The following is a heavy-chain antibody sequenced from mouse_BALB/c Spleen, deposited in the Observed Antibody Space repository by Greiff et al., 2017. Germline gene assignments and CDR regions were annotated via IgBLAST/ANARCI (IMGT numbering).Heavy chain of an antibody. J-gene: IGHJ4*01. V-gene: IGHV5-6-2*01. D-gene: IGHD2-4*01. CDR3: ARRGLRDYAMDY. CDR1: GFTFSSYY. CDR2: INSNGGST. Sequence: EVQVVESGGGLVKLGGSLKLSCAASGFTFSSYYMSWVRQTPEKRLELVAAINSNGGSTYYPDTVKGRFTISRDNAKNTLYLQMSSLKSEDTALYYCARRGLRDYAMDYWGQGTSVTVSS.